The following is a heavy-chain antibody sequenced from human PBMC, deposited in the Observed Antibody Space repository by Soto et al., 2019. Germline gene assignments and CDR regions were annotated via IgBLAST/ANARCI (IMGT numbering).Heavy chain of an antibody. D-gene: IGHD3-3*01. Sequence: SETLSLTCTVSGGSISSYYWSWIRQPPGKGLEWIGYIYYSGSTNYNPSLKSRVTISVDTSKNQFSLKLSSVTAADTAVYYCARDLTPSVLRFLEWTNGFDPWGQGTLVTVS. V-gene: IGHV4-59*01. CDR1: GGSISSYY. CDR3: ARDLTPSVLRFLEWTNGFDP. J-gene: IGHJ5*02. CDR2: IYYSGST.